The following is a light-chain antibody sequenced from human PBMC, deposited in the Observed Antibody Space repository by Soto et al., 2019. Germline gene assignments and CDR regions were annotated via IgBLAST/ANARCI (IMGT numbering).Light chain of an antibody. J-gene: IGLJ1*01. CDR2: EGS. V-gene: IGLV2-23*01. CDR3: CSYAGSSTYG. CDR1: SSDVGSYNP. Sequence: ALTQPASVSGSPGQSITISCTGTSSDVGSYNPVSWYQQHPGKAPKLMIYEGSKRPSGVSNRFSGSKSGNTASLTISGLQAEDEADYYCCSYAGSSTYGFGTGTKV.